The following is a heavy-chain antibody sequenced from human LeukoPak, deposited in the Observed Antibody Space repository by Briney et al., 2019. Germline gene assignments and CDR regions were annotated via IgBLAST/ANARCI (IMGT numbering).Heavy chain of an antibody. V-gene: IGHV4-59*01. J-gene: IGHJ5*02. D-gene: IGHD6-13*01. CDR2: IYYSGST. CDR3: ARRIAAAGTWWFDP. Sequence: PSETLSLTCTVSGGSISSYYWSWIRQPPGKGLEWIGYIYYSGSTNYNPSLKSRVTISVDTSKNQFSLKLSPVTAADTAVYYCARRIAAAGTWWFDPWGQGTLVTVSS. CDR1: GGSISSYY.